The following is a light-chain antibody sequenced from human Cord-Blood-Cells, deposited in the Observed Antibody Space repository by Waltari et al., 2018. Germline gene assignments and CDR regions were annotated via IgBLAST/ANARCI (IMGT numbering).Light chain of an antibody. CDR3: YSAADNNWV. Sequence: SYELTQPSSVSVSPGQTARITCSGDVLPKKYARWFQQKPGQAPVLVIYKDSERPSGIPERFSGSSSGTTVTLTISGAQVEDEADYYCYSAADNNWVFGGGTKLTVL. CDR2: KDS. V-gene: IGLV3-27*01. CDR1: VLPKKY. J-gene: IGLJ3*02.